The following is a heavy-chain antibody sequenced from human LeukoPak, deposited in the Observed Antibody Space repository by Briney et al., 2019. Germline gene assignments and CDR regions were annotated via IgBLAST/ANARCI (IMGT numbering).Heavy chain of an antibody. CDR3: ARPVDTAMAPDY. CDR2: ISWNSGSI. CDR1: GFTFDDYA. V-gene: IGHV3-9*01. Sequence: PGRSLRLSCAASGFTFDDYAMHWVRQAPGKGLEWVSGISWNSGSIGYADSVKGRFTISRDNAKNSLYLQMNSLRAEDTAVYYCARPVDTAMAPDYWGQGTLVTVSS. D-gene: IGHD5-18*01. J-gene: IGHJ4*02.